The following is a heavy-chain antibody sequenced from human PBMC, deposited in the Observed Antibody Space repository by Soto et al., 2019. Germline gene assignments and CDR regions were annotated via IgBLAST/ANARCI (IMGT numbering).Heavy chain of an antibody. Sequence: LXLSCTVSAGSISSYYWSWIRQPPGKGLEWIGYIYYSGSTNYNPSLKSRVTISVDTSKNQFSLKLSSVTAADTAVYYCARGRIFYGMDVWGQGTTVTVSS. D-gene: IGHD2-15*01. CDR3: ARGRIFYGMDV. CDR1: AGSISSYY. J-gene: IGHJ6*02. V-gene: IGHV4-59*01. CDR2: IYYSGST.